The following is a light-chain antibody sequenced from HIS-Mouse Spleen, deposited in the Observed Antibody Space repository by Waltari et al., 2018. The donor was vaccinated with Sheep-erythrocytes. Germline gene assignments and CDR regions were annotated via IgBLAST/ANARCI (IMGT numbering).Light chain of an antibody. CDR3: QQRSNWYT. CDR2: DAS. CDR1: QSCSSY. V-gene: IGKV3-11*01. Sequence: EIVLTQSPATLSLSPGERATLSCRASQSCSSYLAWYQQKPGQAPRLLIYDASNRATGIPARFSGSGSGTDFTLTISSLEPEDFAVYYCQQRSNWYTFGQGTKLEIK. J-gene: IGKJ2*01.